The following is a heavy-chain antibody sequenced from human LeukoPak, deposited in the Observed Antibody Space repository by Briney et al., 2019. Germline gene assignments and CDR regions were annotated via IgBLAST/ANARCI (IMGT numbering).Heavy chain of an antibody. Sequence: VASVKVSCKASGYTFTGYYMHWVRQAPGQGLEWMGWINPNSGGTNYAQKFQGRVTMTRDTSISTAYMGLSRLRSDDTAVYYCARGSPEKGYYDILTGYTPPLHAFDIWGQGTMVTVSS. V-gene: IGHV1-2*02. CDR1: GYTFTGYY. CDR2: INPNSGGT. D-gene: IGHD3-9*01. CDR3: ARGSPEKGYYDILTGYTPPLHAFDI. J-gene: IGHJ3*02.